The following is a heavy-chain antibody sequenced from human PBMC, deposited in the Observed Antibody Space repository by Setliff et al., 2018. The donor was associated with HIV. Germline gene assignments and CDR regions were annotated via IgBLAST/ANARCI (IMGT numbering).Heavy chain of an antibody. D-gene: IGHD6-6*01. J-gene: IGHJ6*02. Sequence: ASVKVSCKASGYTFTNYGINWVRQAPGQGLEWMGWISVHNGNTNFAQNVPGRVTMTTDTSTSTAYMEVRSLRSDDTAVYYCARGYSSSSSYYYGMDVWGQGTTGTV. CDR2: ISVHNGNT. CDR1: GYTFTNYG. V-gene: IGHV1-18*01. CDR3: ARGYSSSSSYYYGMDV.